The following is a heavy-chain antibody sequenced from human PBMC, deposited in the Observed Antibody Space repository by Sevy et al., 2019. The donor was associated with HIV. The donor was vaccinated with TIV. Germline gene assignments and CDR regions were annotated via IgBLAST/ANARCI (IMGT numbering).Heavy chain of an antibody. Sequence: ASVKVSCKASGYTFTSYGISWVRQAPGQGLEWMGRISTYNGNTNYAQKLQGRVTMPTDTSTSTAYMELKSLRSDGAAVYYCAREVDSIRFDPWGQGTLVTVSS. CDR2: ISTYNGNT. CDR1: GYTFTSYG. CDR3: AREVDSIRFDP. J-gene: IGHJ5*02. V-gene: IGHV1-18*01. D-gene: IGHD3-22*01.